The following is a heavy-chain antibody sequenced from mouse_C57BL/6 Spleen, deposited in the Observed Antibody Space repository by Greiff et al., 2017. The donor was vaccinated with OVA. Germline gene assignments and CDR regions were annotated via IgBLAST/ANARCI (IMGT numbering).Heavy chain of an antibody. Sequence: EVKLMESGGGLVKPGGSLKLSCAASGFTFSSYTMSWVRQTPEKRLEWVATISGGGGNNYYPDSVKGRFTISRDNSKHTLYLQMSILRFAYTALYFFSSPYDAGYYFDYWGQGTSLTVSS. CDR2: ISGGGGNN. CDR3: SSPYDAGYYFDY. CDR1: GFTFSSYT. J-gene: IGHJ2*02. V-gene: IGHV5-9*01. D-gene: IGHD2-12*01.